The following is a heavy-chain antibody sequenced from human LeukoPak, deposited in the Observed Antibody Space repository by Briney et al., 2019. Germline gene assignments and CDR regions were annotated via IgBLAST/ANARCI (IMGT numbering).Heavy chain of an antibody. J-gene: IGHJ6*03. CDR2: ISGSGDST. CDR1: GFTFTTYA. CDR3: AKGATQEYYYYYMDV. Sequence: GGSLRLSCAASGFTFTTYAMSWVRQAPGKGLEWVSVISGSGDSTYYADSVKGRFTISRDNSKNTLYLQMNSLRAEDTAVYYCAKGATQEYYYYYMDVWGKGTTVTVSS. V-gene: IGHV3-23*01. D-gene: IGHD1-26*01.